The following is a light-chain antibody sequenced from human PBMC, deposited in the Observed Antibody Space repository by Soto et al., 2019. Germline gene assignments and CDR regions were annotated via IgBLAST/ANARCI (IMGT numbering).Light chain of an antibody. CDR1: SSDVGGYNY. CDR2: DVS. J-gene: IGLJ2*01. CDR3: NSYSTSSTLVV. Sequence: QSALTQPASVSGSPGQSITISCTGTSSDVGGYNYVSWYQQHPGKARKLMIYDVSNRPSGVSNRFSGSKSVNTASLTISGLQAEDEADYYCNSYSTSSTLVVFGGGTKLTVL. V-gene: IGLV2-14*01.